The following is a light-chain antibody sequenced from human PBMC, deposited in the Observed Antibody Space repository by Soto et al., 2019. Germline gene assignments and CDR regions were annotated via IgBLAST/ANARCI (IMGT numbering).Light chain of an antibody. V-gene: IGLV2-14*03. CDR2: EVN. Sequence: ALTQPASVSGSPGQSITISCGGTSSDVGAYIYVSWYQQFPGKAPKLILYEVNNRPSGVSNRFSGSKSGTTASLTISGLQPEDEADYYCSAYSDIDTKVFGTGTKVTVL. J-gene: IGLJ1*01. CDR1: SSDVGAYIY. CDR3: SAYSDIDTKV.